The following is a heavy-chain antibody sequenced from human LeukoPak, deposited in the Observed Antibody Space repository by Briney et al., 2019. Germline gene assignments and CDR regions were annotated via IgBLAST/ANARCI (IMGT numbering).Heavy chain of an antibody. CDR3: AIDCSSTSCYN. Sequence: GRSLRLSCAASGFTFSSYAMHWVRQAPGKGLEWVAVISYDGSNKYYADSVKGRFTISRDNSKNTLYLQMNSLRAEDTAVYYCAIDCSSTSCYNWGRGTLVTVSS. J-gene: IGHJ4*02. V-gene: IGHV3-30-3*01. CDR2: ISYDGSNK. CDR1: GFTFSSYA. D-gene: IGHD2-2*01.